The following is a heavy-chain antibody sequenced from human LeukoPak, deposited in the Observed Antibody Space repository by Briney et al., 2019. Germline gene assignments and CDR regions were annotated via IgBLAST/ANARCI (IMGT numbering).Heavy chain of an antibody. CDR3: AREAYYDLWSGTYYYYYMDV. D-gene: IGHD3-3*01. CDR1: GGSISSYY. CDR2: IYTSGST. V-gene: IGHV4-4*07. Sequence: SETLSLTCTVSGGSISSYYWSWIRQPAGKGLEWIGRIYTSGSTNYNPSLKSRATMSVDTSKNPFSLKLSPVTAADTAVYYCAREAYYDLWSGTYYYYYMDVWGKGTTVTVSS. J-gene: IGHJ6*03.